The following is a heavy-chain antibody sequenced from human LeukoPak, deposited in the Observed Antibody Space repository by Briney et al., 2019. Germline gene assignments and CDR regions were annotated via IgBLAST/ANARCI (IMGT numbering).Heavy chain of an antibody. CDR2: IYTSGST. D-gene: IGHD1-26*01. V-gene: IGHV4-4*07. CDR3: ARGSLVGATRFFDY. Sequence: SEALSLTCTVSGGSISSYFWSWIRQPAGKGLEWIGRIYTSGSTNYNPSLKSRVTMSVDTSKNQFSLKLSSVTAADTAVYYCARGSLVGATRFFDYCGQGTLVTVSS. J-gene: IGHJ4*02. CDR1: GGSISSYF.